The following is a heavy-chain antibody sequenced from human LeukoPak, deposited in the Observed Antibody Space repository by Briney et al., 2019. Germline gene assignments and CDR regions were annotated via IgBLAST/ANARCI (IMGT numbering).Heavy chain of an antibody. CDR2: IYYSGST. CDR1: GGSISSSSYY. Sequence: PSETLSLTCTVSGGSISSSSYYWGWIRQPPGKGLEWIGSIYYSGSTYYNPSLKSRVTISVDTSKNQFSLKLSSVTAADTAVYYCARDEHSGYDYYFDYWGQGTLVTVSS. CDR3: ARDEHSGYDYYFDY. D-gene: IGHD5-12*01. V-gene: IGHV4-39*02. J-gene: IGHJ4*02.